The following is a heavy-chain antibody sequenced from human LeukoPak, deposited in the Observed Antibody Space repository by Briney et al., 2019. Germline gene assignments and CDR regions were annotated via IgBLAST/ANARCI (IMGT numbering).Heavy chain of an antibody. CDR3: ARVGPWNSSGFNPYYFDY. J-gene: IGHJ4*02. V-gene: IGHV3-30*04. CDR1: GFTFSSYA. CDR2: ISYDGSNK. D-gene: IGHD6-25*01. Sequence: GRSLRLSCAASGFTFSSYAMHWVRQAPGKGLEWVAVISYDGSNKYYADSVKGRFTISGDNSKNTLYLQMNSLRAEDTAVYYCARVGPWNSSGFNPYYFDYWGQGTLVTVSS.